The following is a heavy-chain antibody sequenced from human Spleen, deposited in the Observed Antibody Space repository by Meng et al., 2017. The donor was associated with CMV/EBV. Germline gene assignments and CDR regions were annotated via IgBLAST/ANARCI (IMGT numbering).Heavy chain of an antibody. CDR3: ARTITVIRGVLGWFDP. CDR2: ISYDGSNK. V-gene: IGHV3-30-3*01. D-gene: IGHD3-10*01. J-gene: IGHJ5*02. Sequence: GESLKISCAASGFTFSSYAMYWVRQAPGKGLEWVAVISYDGSNKYYADSVKGRFTISRDNAKNSLYLQMNSLRAEDTAFYHCARTITVIRGVLGWFDPWGQGTLVTVSS. CDR1: GFTFSSYA.